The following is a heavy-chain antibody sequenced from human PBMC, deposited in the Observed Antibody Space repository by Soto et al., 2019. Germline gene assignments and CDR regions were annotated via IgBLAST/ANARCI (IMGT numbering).Heavy chain of an antibody. D-gene: IGHD5-18*01. V-gene: IGHV4-31*02. CDR2: IYYSGST. CDR1: GGSISSGGYY. Sequence: SETLSLTCTVSGGSISSGGYYWSWIRQHPGKGLEWIGYIYYSGSTYYNPSLKSRVTISVDTSKNQFSLKLSSVTAADTAIYYCAADRGYSYGYFDFWGREPWSPSPQ. J-gene: IGHJ4*02. CDR3: AADRGYSYGYFDF.